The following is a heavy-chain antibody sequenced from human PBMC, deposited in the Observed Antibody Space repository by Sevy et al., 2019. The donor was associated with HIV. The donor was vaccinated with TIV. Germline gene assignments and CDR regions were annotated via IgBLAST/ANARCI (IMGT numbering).Heavy chain of an antibody. CDR2: ISGSGGST. V-gene: IGHV3-23*01. CDR1: GFIFSSYV. D-gene: IGHD6-13*01. J-gene: IGHJ4*02. Sequence: GGSLRLSCAASGFIFSSYVMTWVRQAPGKGLEWVSTISGSGGSTYYANSVKGRFTISRDNSKKMLDLQMNSLRAEDTAFYYCEAIATAGRDYWGQGTLVTVSS. CDR3: EAIATAGRDY.